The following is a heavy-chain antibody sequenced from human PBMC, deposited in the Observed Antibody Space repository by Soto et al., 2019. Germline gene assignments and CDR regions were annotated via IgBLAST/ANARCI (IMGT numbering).Heavy chain of an antibody. CDR1: GFTFSSYW. D-gene: IGHD6-13*01. CDR3: ARADSSSAFRQQINYGMDV. CDR2: INSDGSST. J-gene: IGHJ6*02. Sequence: PGGSLRLSCAASGFTFSSYWMHWVRQAPGKGLVWVSRINSDGSSTSYADSVKGRFTISRDNAKNTLYLQMNSLRAEDTAVYYCARADSSSAFRQQINYGMDVWGQGTTVTVSS. V-gene: IGHV3-74*01.